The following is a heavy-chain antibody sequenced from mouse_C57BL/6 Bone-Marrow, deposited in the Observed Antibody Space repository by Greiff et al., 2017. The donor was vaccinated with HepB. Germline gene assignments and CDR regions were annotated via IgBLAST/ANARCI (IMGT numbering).Heavy chain of an antibody. D-gene: IGHD2-10*02. J-gene: IGHJ3*01. CDR1: GYTFTSYG. CDR3: ARVYDY. CDR2: IYPRSGNT. Sequence: VQLQQSGAELARPGASVKLSCKASGYTFTSYGISWVKQRTGQGLEWIGEIYPRSGNTYYNEKFNGKATLTADKSSSTAYLELRSLTSEDSAVYFCARVYDYWGQGTLVTVSA. V-gene: IGHV1-81*01.